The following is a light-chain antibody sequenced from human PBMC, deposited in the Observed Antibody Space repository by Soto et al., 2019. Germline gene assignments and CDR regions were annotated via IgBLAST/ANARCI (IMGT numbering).Light chain of an antibody. V-gene: IGLV1-40*01. CDR3: SSYTGSSVI. CDR1: SSNIGAGYD. CDR2: GNS. Sequence: QSVLTQPPSVSGAPGQRVTISCTGSSSNIGAGYDVHWYQQLPGTAPKLLIYGNSNRPSGVPDRFSGSKSGTSASLAITGLQAEDEADYYCSSYTGSSVIFGGGTQLTVL. J-gene: IGLJ2*01.